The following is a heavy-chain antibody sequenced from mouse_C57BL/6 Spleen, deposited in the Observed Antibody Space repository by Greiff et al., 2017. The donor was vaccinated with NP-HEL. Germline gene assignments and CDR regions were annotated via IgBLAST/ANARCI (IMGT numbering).Heavy chain of an antibody. J-gene: IGHJ4*01. CDR3: AREDYSNYVGGVMDY. V-gene: IGHV1-59*01. Sequence: QVQLKQPGAELVRPGTSVKLSCKASGYTFTSYWMHWVKQRPGQGLEWIGVIDPSDSYTTYNQKFKGKATLTVDTSSSTAYMQLSSLTSEDSAVYYCAREDYSNYVGGVMDYWGQGTSVTVSS. D-gene: IGHD2-5*01. CDR2: IDPSDSYT. CDR1: GYTFTSYW.